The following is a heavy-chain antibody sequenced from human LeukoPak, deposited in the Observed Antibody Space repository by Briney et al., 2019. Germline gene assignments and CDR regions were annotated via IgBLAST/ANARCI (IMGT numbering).Heavy chain of an antibody. CDR3: ARQYCSGGSCYSPY. J-gene: IGHJ4*02. Sequence: GGSLRLSCAASGFTFSSYSMNWVRQAPGKGLEWVSSISSSSSYIYYADSVKGRFTISRDNAKNSLYLQMNSLRAEDTAVYYCARQYCSGGSCYSPYWGQGTLVTVSS. V-gene: IGHV3-21*01. CDR1: GFTFSSYS. D-gene: IGHD2-15*01. CDR2: ISSSSSYI.